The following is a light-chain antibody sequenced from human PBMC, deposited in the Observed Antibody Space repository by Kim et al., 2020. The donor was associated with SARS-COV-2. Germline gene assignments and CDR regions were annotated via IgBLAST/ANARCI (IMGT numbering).Light chain of an antibody. V-gene: IGLV1-44*01. Sequence: ELTQPPSASGTPGQRVTISCSGSSSNIGRNSVNWYQQLPGTAPKLLIYSSSQRPSGVPDRFSASKSGTSASLAISGLQSEDEADYYCTAWDSLSSSYVFGSGTKVTVL. CDR1: SSNIGRNS. CDR2: SSS. CDR3: TAWDSLSSSYV. J-gene: IGLJ1*01.